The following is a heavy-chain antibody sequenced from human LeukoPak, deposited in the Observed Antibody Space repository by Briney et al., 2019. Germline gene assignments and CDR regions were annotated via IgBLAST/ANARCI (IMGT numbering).Heavy chain of an antibody. Sequence: GGSLRLSCAASGFTFSNYAMHWVRQAPGKGLEWVAVISYDGSNKYYADSVKGRFTISRDNSKNTLYLQMNSLRAEDTAVYYCARMGTRGNAFDIWGQGTMVTVSS. CDR1: GFTFSNYA. CDR2: ISYDGSNK. CDR3: ARMGTRGNAFDI. D-gene: IGHD1-1*01. V-gene: IGHV3-30*04. J-gene: IGHJ3*02.